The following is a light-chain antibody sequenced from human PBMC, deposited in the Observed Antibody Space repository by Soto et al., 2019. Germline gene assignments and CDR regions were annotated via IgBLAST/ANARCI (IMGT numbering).Light chain of an antibody. J-gene: IGLJ1*01. V-gene: IGLV2-11*02. Sequence: QSALTQPRSVSGSPGQSVTISCTGTSSDVGGYNYVSWYQQHPGRAPKVMIYAVSKRPSGVPDRFSGSKSGNTASLTISGLQAEDEADYYCCSYAGTYTYVFGIGTKLTVL. CDR3: CSYAGTYTYV. CDR2: AVS. CDR1: SSDVGGYNY.